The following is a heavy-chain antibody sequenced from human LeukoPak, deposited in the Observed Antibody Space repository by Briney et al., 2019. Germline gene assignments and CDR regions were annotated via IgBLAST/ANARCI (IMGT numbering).Heavy chain of an antibody. Sequence: GGSLRLSCAASGLTFSSYAMSWVRQAPGKGLEWVSAISGSGGSTDYADSVKGRFTISRDNSKNTLYLQMNSLRAEDTAVYYCAKVSGIAAAAADAFDIWGQGTMVTVSS. D-gene: IGHD6-13*01. V-gene: IGHV3-23*01. CDR2: ISGSGGST. J-gene: IGHJ3*02. CDR3: AKVSGIAAAAADAFDI. CDR1: GLTFSSYA.